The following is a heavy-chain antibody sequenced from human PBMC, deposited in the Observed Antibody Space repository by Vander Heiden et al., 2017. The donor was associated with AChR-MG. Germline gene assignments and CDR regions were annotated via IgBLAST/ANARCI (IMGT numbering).Heavy chain of an antibody. D-gene: IGHD3-3*01. V-gene: IGHV3-48*02. CDR3: ARDIDFGLVIGRYGMDV. CDR1: GFTFSSYV. J-gene: IGHJ6*02. Sequence: VQLVASGGGLVQPGGSLRLSCAASGFTFSSYVMNWLRQAPGKGLEWVSYISSSRSTIYYADPVKGRLTISRDNAKNSLYLQMNSLRDEDTAVYYCARDIDFGLVIGRYGMDVWGQGTTVTVSS. CDR2: ISSSRSTI.